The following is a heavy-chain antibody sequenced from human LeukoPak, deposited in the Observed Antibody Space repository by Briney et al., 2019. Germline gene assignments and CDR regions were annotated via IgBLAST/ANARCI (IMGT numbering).Heavy chain of an antibody. CDR3: AGGGYSTGYDY. CDR1: GFTFTTYD. CDR2: ISAYNGNT. J-gene: IGHJ4*02. D-gene: IGHD3-22*01. V-gene: IGHV1-18*01. Sequence: PGGSLRLSCVASGFTFTTYDISWVRQAPGQGLEWMGWISAYNGNTNYAQKLQGRVTMTRDTSTSTAYMELRSLRFDDTAVYYCAGGGYSTGYDYWGQGTLVTVSS.